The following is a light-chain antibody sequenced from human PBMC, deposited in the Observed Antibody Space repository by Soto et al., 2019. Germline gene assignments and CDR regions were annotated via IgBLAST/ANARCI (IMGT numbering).Light chain of an antibody. CDR1: TTDIRRYNY. CDR2: EVS. Sequence: QSVLTQPASVSGSPGQSITISCTGTTTDIRRYNYVSWYQHHPDTAPKLILYEVSNRPSGVSDRFSGSKSGTTASLTISGLQPEDEASYYCSSYTSSGTLVFGGGTKLTVL. V-gene: IGLV2-14*01. J-gene: IGLJ2*01. CDR3: SSYTSSGTLV.